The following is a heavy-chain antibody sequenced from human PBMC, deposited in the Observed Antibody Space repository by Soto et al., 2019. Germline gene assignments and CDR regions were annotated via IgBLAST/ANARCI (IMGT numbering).Heavy chain of an antibody. CDR1: GYTFTSYG. CDR2: ISAYNGNT. CDR3: ARSVAGTGYYYGMDV. Sequence: GASVKVSCKASGYTFTSYGIIWVRQAPGQGLEWMGWISAYNGNTNYAQKLQGRVTMTTDTSTSTAYMELRSLRSDDTAVYYCARSVAGTGYYYGMDVWGQGTTVTVSS. V-gene: IGHV1-18*01. D-gene: IGHD6-19*01. J-gene: IGHJ6*02.